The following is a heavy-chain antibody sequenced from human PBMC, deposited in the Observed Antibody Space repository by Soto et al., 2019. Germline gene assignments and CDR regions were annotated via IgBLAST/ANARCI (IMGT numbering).Heavy chain of an antibody. CDR1: GFTFSSYW. D-gene: IGHD2-15*01. Sequence: EVQLVESGGGLVQPGGSLRLSCAASGFTFSSYWMTWVRQAPGKGLEWVANIKQDGSEKNYVDSVKGRFTISRDNAQKSLYLQLNSRRAEDTAVYYCASDRDMDYYCGQGTLVTVS. CDR2: IKQDGSEK. CDR3: ASDRDMDYY. V-gene: IGHV3-7*05. J-gene: IGHJ4*02.